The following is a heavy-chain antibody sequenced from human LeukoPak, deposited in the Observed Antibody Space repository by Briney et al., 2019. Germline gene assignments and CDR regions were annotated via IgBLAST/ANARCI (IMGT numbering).Heavy chain of an antibody. Sequence: SETLSLTCTVSGGSISSSSYYWGWIRQPPGKGLEWIGSIYYSGSTYYNPSLKSRVTISVDTSKNQFSLKLSSVTAADTAVYYCARLRYYGSGSYYKDYWFDPWGQGTLVTVSS. J-gene: IGHJ5*02. CDR3: ARLRYYGSGSYYKDYWFDP. CDR1: GGSISSSSYY. V-gene: IGHV4-39*01. CDR2: IYYSGST. D-gene: IGHD3-10*01.